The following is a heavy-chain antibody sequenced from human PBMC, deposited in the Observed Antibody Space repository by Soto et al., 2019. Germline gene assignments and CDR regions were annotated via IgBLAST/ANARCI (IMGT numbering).Heavy chain of an antibody. CDR1: GYTFTSYD. Sequence: ASVKVSCKASGYTFTSYDINWVRQATGQGLEWMGWMNPNSGNTGYAQKFQGRVTRARNTSISTAYMELSSLRSEDTAVYYWARARYCSSTSCYGTIFGVAPTFPDYYYMDVWGKGTTVTVSS. J-gene: IGHJ6*03. CDR2: MNPNSGNT. V-gene: IGHV1-8*01. CDR3: ARARYCSSTSCYGTIFGVAPTFPDYYYMDV. D-gene: IGHD2-2*01.